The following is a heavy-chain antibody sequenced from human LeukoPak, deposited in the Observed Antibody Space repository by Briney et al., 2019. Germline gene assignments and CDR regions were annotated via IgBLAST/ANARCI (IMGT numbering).Heavy chain of an antibody. CDR1: GGSISSYY. CDR2: IYYSGST. CDR3: ARDSGMSAAMLDDDWFDP. V-gene: IGHV4-59*01. D-gene: IGHD2-2*01. Sequence: SETLSLTCTVSGGSISSYYWSWIRQPPGKGLEWIGYIYYSGSTNYNPSLKSRVTISVDTSKNQFSLKLSSVTAADTAVYYCARDSGMSAAMLDDDWFDPWGQGTLVTVSS. J-gene: IGHJ5*02.